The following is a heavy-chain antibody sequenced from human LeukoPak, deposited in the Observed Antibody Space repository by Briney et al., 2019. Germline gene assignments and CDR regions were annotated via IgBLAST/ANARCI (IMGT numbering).Heavy chain of an antibody. D-gene: IGHD3-10*01. Sequence: ASVKVSCKASGHTFTSYAMHWVRQAPGQRLEWMGWINAGNGNTKYSQKFQGRVTITRDTSASTAYMELSSLRSEDTAVYYCARDHYYGSGTLYGMDVWGKGTTVTVSS. J-gene: IGHJ6*04. CDR2: INAGNGNT. V-gene: IGHV1-3*01. CDR3: ARDHYYGSGTLYGMDV. CDR1: GHTFTSYA.